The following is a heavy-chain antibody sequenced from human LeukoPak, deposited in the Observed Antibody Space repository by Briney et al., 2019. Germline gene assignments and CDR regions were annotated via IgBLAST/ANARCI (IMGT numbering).Heavy chain of an antibody. V-gene: IGHV1-8*01. CDR1: GYTFTSYD. J-gene: IGHJ4*02. D-gene: IGHD3-10*01. CDR2: MNPNSGNT. CDR3: ARGNHYYGSGSSFFDY. Sequence: ASVKVSCKASGYTFTSYDINWVRQATGQGREWMEWMNPNSGNTGYAQKFQGRVTMTRNTPISTAYMELSSLRSEDTAVYYCARGNHYYGSGSSFFDYWGQGTLVTVSS.